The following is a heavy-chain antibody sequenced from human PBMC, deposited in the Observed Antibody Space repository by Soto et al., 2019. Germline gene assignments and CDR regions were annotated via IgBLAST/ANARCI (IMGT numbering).Heavy chain of an antibody. CDR1: GFIFSSYN. D-gene: IGHD3-22*01. V-gene: IGHV3-48*01. J-gene: IGHJ3*02. CDR2: ISISSSTI. Sequence: GGSLRLSCVASGFIFSSYNMNWVRQAPGKGLEWVSYISISSSTIYYADSVKGRFTISRDNGKNSLYLQMNSLRAEDTAVYYCARDSYYYDSSGYSDAFEIWGQGTMVTVSS. CDR3: ARDSYYYDSSGYSDAFEI.